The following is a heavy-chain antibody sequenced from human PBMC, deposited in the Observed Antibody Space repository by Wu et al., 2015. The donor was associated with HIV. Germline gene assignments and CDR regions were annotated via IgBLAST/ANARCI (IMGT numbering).Heavy chain of an antibody. D-gene: IGHD3-3*01. V-gene: IGHV1-2*02. CDR2: INPNSGGT. Sequence: QVQLVQSGAEVKKPGASVKVSCKASGYTFTGYYMHWVRQAPGQGLEWMGWINPNSGGTNYAQKFQGRVTMTRDTSISTAYMELSRLRSDDTAVYYCAREEGGIDYDYFWLRTVMGRRGGQGTTVTVSS. CDR1: GYTFTGYY. J-gene: IGHJ6*02. CDR3: AREEGGIDYDYFWLRTVMGRR.